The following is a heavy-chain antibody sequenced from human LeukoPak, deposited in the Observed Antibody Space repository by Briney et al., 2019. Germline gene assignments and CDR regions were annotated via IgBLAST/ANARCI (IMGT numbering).Heavy chain of an antibody. CDR1: GGSISSSSYY. D-gene: IGHD6-19*01. V-gene: IGHV4-39*07. CDR2: IYYSGST. J-gene: IGHJ2*01. Sequence: PSETLSLTCTVSGGSISSSSYYWGWIRQPPGKGLEWIGSIYYSGSTYYNPPLKSRVTISVDTSKNQFSLKLSSVTAADTAVYYCARVESSGWYLYFDLWGRGTLVTVSS. CDR3: ARVESSGWYLYFDL.